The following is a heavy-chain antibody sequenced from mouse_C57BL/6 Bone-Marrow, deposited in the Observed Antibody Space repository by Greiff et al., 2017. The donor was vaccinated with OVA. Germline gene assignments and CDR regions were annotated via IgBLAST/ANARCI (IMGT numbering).Heavy chain of an antibody. J-gene: IGHJ2*01. CDR2: ISYDGSN. CDR1: GYSITSGYY. Sequence: EVQLQESGPGLVKPSQSLSLTCSVTGYSITSGYYWNWIRQFPGNKLEWMGYISYDGSNNYNPSLKNRISITRDTSKNQFFLKLNSVTTEDTATYYCARKGGYDGYYGYWGQGTTLTVSS. CDR3: ARKGGYDGYYGY. V-gene: IGHV3-6*01. D-gene: IGHD2-3*01.